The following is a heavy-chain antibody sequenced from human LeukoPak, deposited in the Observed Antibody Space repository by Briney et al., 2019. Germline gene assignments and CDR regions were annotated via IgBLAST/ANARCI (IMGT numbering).Heavy chain of an antibody. Sequence: SETLSLTCTVSGGSISSSSYYWGWIRQPPGKGLEWIGSIYYSGSTYYNPSLKSRVTISVDTSKNQFSLKLSSVTAADTAVYYCARLSSGYYYSSDYWGQGTLVTVSS. CDR1: GGSISSSSYY. V-gene: IGHV4-39*07. CDR3: ARLSSGYYYSSDY. CDR2: IYYSGST. D-gene: IGHD3-22*01. J-gene: IGHJ4*02.